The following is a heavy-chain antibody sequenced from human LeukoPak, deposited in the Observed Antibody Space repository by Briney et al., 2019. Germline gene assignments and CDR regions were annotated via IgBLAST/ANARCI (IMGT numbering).Heavy chain of an antibody. CDR2: IYYSGST. D-gene: IGHD5-18*01. CDR3: AAGRYNYGQFDY. V-gene: IGHV4-59*08. J-gene: IGHJ4*02. Sequence: PSETLSLTCTVSGGSISTYYWTWIRQPPGKGLEWIGYIYYSGSTNYNPSLKSRITISVDTSKNQFSLKLSSVTAADTAVYYCAAGRYNYGQFDYWGQGILVTVSS. CDR1: GGSISTYY.